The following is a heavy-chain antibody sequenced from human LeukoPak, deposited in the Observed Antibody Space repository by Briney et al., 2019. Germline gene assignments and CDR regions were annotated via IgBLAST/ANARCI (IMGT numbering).Heavy chain of an antibody. J-gene: IGHJ4*02. CDR3: ARDVGYSGYDPGYFDY. D-gene: IGHD5-12*01. V-gene: IGHV4-30-2*01. CDR1: GGSISSGGYS. CDR2: IYHSGST. Sequence: PSETLSLTCAVSGGSISSGGYSWSWIRQPPGKGLEWIGYIYHSGSTYYNPSLKSRVTISVDRSKNQFSLKLSSVTAADTAVYYCARDVGYSGYDPGYFDYWGQGTLVTVSS.